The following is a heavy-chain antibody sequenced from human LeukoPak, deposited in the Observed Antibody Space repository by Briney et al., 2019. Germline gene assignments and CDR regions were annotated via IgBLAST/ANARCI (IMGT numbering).Heavy chain of an antibody. CDR2: YDPVDSET. J-gene: IGHJ4*02. V-gene: IGHV1-24*01. Sequence: ASVKVSCKVSGKXLTELSIHWVRQSPGKGLEWMGGYDPVDSETIYAQKFQGRDTMTEDTSTDTAYMEMTSLRSEDSAVYYCATEHSSSNDYWGQGTQVIVSS. CDR1: GKXLTELS. D-gene: IGHD6-6*01. CDR3: ATEHSSSNDY.